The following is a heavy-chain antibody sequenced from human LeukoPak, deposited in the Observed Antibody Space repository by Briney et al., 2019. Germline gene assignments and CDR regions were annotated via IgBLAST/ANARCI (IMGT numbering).Heavy chain of an antibody. CDR3: SRGGRASGYGSINYHHCGLDV. V-gene: IGHV4-4*07. Sequence: SQTLSLTGTVYGGYISSRYDTWIRQPAGKGLEWIGRIHTSGNTNYSPALKSRVTMSVDTSKNQVSLKLYSVIAADTDVYYCSRGGRASGYGSINYHHCGLDVWGQGTTVTVSS. CDR2: IHTSGNT. CDR1: GGYISSRY. J-gene: IGHJ6*02. D-gene: IGHD2-15*01.